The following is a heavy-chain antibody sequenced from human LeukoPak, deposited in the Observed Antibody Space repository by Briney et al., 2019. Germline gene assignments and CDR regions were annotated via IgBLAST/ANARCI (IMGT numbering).Heavy chain of an antibody. Sequence: ASVKVSCKVSGGTFSSYACSWVRQPPGKGLEWMGGIIPIFGTANYPHRFQGGATITPDESTQTASMEPSSLTSEQTAVYYCLLGDFDYWGQGTLVTVSS. D-gene: IGHD2-21*01. CDR3: LLGDFDY. CDR1: GGTFSSYA. CDR2: IIPIFGTA. V-gene: IGHV1-69*13. J-gene: IGHJ4*02.